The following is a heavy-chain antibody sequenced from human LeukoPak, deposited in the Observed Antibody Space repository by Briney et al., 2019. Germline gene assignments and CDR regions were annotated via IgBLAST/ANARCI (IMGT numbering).Heavy chain of an antibody. V-gene: IGHV4-30-2*01. Sequence: PSQTLSHTCAVSGGSISRGGYSWSWIRQPPGKRLEWSGHIYHRGSTYYNPPLKRRVTISVDRSKNQFSLKLSSVTAADTALYYCARRGGGYDYVFDYWGQATLVTVSS. CDR1: GGSISRGGYS. CDR3: ARRGGGYDYVFDY. D-gene: IGHD5-12*01. CDR2: IYHRGST. J-gene: IGHJ4*02.